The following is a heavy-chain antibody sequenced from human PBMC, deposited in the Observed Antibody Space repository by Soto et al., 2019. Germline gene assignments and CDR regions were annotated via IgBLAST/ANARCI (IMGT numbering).Heavy chain of an antibody. Sequence: PSETLSLTCIVSGGSISRSPYYWGWIRQTPGKGLEWIASVFYRGNTFYNPSLQSRVTISVDTSKNQFSLKLSSVTAADTAVYYCARDKITGLFDYWGQGTLVTVSS. J-gene: IGHJ4*02. CDR1: GGSISRSPYY. D-gene: IGHD2-8*02. CDR3: ARDKITGLFDY. V-gene: IGHV4-39*02. CDR2: VFYRGNT.